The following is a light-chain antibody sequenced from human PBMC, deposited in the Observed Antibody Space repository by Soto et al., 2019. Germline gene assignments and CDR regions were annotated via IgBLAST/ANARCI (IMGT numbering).Light chain of an antibody. V-gene: IGLV2-23*01. J-gene: IGLJ1*01. CDR3: CSYAGSSTYV. Sequence: QSVLTQPASVSGSPGQSITISCTGTSSDVGSYNLGSWYQQHPGKAPKLMIYEGSKRPSGVSNRFSGSKSGNTASLTISGLQAEDEADYYCCSYAGSSTYVFGTGTKLTVL. CDR2: EGS. CDR1: SSDVGSYNL.